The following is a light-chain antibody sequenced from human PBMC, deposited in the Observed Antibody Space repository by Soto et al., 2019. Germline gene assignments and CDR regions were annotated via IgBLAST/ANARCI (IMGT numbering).Light chain of an antibody. CDR3: QQYEAVVT. V-gene: IGKV3-20*01. J-gene: IGKJ1*01. Sequence: EIVLTQSPGTLSLSPGERATLSCRASQSLTNNYFAWYQQKPGRALRLLIDGASTRATGIPDRFSGSGSGTDVTLTISRLEPEDGAVYYFQQYEAVVTFGQGAKGEI. CDR2: GAS. CDR1: QSLTNNY.